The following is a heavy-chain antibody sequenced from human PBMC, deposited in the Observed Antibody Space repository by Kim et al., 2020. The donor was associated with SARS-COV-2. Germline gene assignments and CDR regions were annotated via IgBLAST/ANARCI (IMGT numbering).Heavy chain of an antibody. J-gene: IGHJ5*02. V-gene: IGHV3-74*01. Sequence: GGSLRLSCEASGFTFSEWWMHWIRQAPGKGLVWVSRIYSDGTIRNYADSVKGRFSISRDNAKSTLYLQMNSLRAEDTALYYCAGSLTYGLEVDAWGQGTLVTVSS. CDR2: IYSDGTIR. D-gene: IGHD3-10*01. CDR3: AGSLTYGLEVDA. CDR1: GFTFSEWW.